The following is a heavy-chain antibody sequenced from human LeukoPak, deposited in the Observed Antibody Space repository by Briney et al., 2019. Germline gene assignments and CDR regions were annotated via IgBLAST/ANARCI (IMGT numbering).Heavy chain of an antibody. V-gene: IGHV3-74*01. Sequence: GGSLRLSCAASGFTFSSYAMSWVRQAPGKGLVWVSRINSDGSNTSYADSVKGRFTISRDNAKNTLYLQMNSLRAEDTAVYYCARVQGHPPNGLDIWGQGTMVTVSS. D-gene: IGHD2-8*01. CDR2: INSDGSNT. CDR1: GFTFSSYA. J-gene: IGHJ3*02. CDR3: ARVQGHPPNGLDI.